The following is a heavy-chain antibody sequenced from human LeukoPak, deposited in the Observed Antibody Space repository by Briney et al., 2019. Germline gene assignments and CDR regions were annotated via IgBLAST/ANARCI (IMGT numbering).Heavy chain of an antibody. CDR2: ISSSGSTI. CDR1: GFTFSSYE. J-gene: IGHJ4*02. D-gene: IGHD5-24*01. Sequence: PGGSLRLSCAASGFTFSSYEMNWVRQAPGKGLEWVSYISSSGSTIYYAGSVKGRFTISRDNAKNSLYLQMNSLRAEDSAVYYCARVTARDGYRIEYWGQGTLVTVSS. CDR3: ARVTARDGYRIEY. V-gene: IGHV3-48*03.